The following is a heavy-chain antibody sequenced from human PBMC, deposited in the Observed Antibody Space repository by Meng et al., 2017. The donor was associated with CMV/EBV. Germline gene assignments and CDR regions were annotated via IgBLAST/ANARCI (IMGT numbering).Heavy chain of an antibody. J-gene: IGHJ6*02. CDR1: GFTFSSYA. V-gene: IGHV3-23*03. D-gene: IGHD6-13*01. Sequence: GGSLRLSCAASGFTFSSYAMSWVRQAPGKGLEWVSVIYSGGSSTYYADSVKGRFTISRDNSKNSLYLQMNSLRTEDTALYYCAKGAGIAAADYYYGMDVWGQGTTVTVSS. CDR2: IYSGGSST. CDR3: AKGAGIAAADYYYGMDV.